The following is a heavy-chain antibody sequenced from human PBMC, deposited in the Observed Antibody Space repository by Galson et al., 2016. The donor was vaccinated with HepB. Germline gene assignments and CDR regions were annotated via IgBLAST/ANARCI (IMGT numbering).Heavy chain of an antibody. CDR1: GFTFSSYW. CDR2: ISTDGSST. J-gene: IGHJ6*02. CDR3: ARNPYSGPRYYYGLDV. V-gene: IGHV3-74*01. D-gene: IGHD4-11*01. Sequence: SLRLSCAASGFTFSSYWMHWVRQAPGKGLMWVSRISTDGSSTRYADSVKGRFTISSDNAKNTLYLQKRSLRGEDSAMYFCARNPYSGPRYYYGLDVWGRGTMVTVSS.